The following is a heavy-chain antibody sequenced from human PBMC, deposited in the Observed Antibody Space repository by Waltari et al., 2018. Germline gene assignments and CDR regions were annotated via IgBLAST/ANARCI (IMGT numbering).Heavy chain of an antibody. CDR1: GGSLSSSRYY. V-gene: IGHV4-39*01. CDR3: ARLIQSNWFDP. CDR2: IYYSGST. J-gene: IGHJ5*02. Sequence: QLQLQESGPGLVKPSETLSLTCTVSGGSLSSSRYYWGWIRQPPGKGLEWIGSIYYSGSTYYNPSLKSRVTISVDTSKNQFSLKLSSVTAADTAVYYCARLIQSNWFDPWGQGTLVTVSS.